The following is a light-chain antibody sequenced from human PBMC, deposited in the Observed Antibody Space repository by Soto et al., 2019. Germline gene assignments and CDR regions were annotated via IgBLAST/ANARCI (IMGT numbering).Light chain of an antibody. CDR2: DAS. V-gene: IGKV3-11*01. CDR1: QSIFRF. CDR3: QQRYTGVT. Sequence: EIVLTQSPATLSLSPGEGATLSCRASQSIFRFLAWFQQKPGQAPRLLINDASNRAAGIPARFSGSGSATDFTLTITSLEPEDSAVYYCQQRYTGVTFGGGTKVEIK. J-gene: IGKJ4*01.